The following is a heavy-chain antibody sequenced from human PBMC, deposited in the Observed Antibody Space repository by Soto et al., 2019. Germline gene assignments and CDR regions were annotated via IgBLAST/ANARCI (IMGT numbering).Heavy chain of an antibody. V-gene: IGHV6-1*01. CDR2: TYYRSNWRH. CDR3: ARGVAGRGFEI. CDR1: GDSVSSNTAA. J-gene: IGHJ4*02. D-gene: IGHD6-19*01. Sequence: SQTLSLTCAISGDSVSSNTAAWNWIRSSPSRGLEWLGRTYYRSNWRHDYAVSVKSRITVNPDTSKNHFSLQLNSVTPDDTAVYYCARGVAGRGFEIWGQGTRVTV.